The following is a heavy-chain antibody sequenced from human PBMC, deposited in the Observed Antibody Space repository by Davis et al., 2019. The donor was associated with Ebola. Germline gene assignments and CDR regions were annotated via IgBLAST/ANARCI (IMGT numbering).Heavy chain of an antibody. J-gene: IGHJ6*04. D-gene: IGHD6-13*01. CDR3: ATSSSWSTMYYGMDV. V-gene: IGHV4-34*01. Sequence: SETLSLTCAVYGGSFSGYYWSWVRQPPGKGPEWIGEINHGESTNYNPSLKSRVTMSVDTSKNQFSLKLSSVTAADTAVYYCATSSSWSTMYYGMDVWGKGTTVTVSS. CDR1: GGSFSGYY. CDR2: INHGEST.